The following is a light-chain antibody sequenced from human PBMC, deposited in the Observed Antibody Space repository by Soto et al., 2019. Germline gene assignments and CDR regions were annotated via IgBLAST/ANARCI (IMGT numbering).Light chain of an antibody. CDR3: QQYNTYST. V-gene: IGKV1-5*01. CDR2: DAS. Sequence: DNHMTQSPYTLSASVGDRVTITFRATQSISSWLAWYQQKPGKAPKLLIFDASSLERGVPSRFSGSGSGTEFTLTISSLQPDDFATYYCQQYNTYSTFGQGTRLEIK. J-gene: IGKJ5*01. CDR1: QSISSW.